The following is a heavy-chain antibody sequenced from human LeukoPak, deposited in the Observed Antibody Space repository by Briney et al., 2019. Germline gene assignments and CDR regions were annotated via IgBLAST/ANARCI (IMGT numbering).Heavy chain of an antibody. CDR1: GFNFRDFY. CDR2: ISSTSSTI. CDR3: AKRGDSGSYFDY. Sequence: PGGSLRLSCAGSGFNFRDFYMSWIRQAPGKGLEWLSYISSTSSTIYYADSVRGRFTISRDNAKNSLYLQMDSLRAEDTAVYYCAKRGDSGSYFDYWGQGTLVTVSS. V-gene: IGHV3-11*01. J-gene: IGHJ4*02. D-gene: IGHD1-26*01.